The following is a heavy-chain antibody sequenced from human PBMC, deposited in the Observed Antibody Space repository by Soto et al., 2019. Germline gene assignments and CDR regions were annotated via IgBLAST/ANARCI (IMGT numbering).Heavy chain of an antibody. V-gene: IGHV2-26*01. CDR3: ARRLKFRTPYGSGSYYNTIWFDP. Sequence: QVTLKESGPVLVKPTETLTLTCTVSGFSLSNARMGVSWIRQPPGKALEWLAHIFSNDEKSYSTSLKSRLTISKDTSKSQVVLTMTNMDPVDTATYYCARRLKFRTPYGSGSYYNTIWFDPWGQGTLVTVSS. CDR2: IFSNDEK. J-gene: IGHJ5*02. D-gene: IGHD3-10*01. CDR1: GFSLSNARMG.